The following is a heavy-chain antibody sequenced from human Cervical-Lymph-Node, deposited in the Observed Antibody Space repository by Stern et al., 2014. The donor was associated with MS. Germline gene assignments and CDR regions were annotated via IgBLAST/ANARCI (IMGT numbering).Heavy chain of an antibody. Sequence: QVTLKESGPTLVKPTQTLTLTCTFSGFSLSTSGVGVGWIRQPPGKALEWLALIYLDDDKRYSPSLKRMLTITKESSKNQVVLTMTTMDPVDTATYYCAAGSSWYRPVDYWGQGTLVTVSS. D-gene: IGHD6-13*01. CDR3: AAGSSWYRPVDY. CDR1: GFSLSTSGVG. CDR2: IYLDDDK. J-gene: IGHJ4*02. V-gene: IGHV2-5*02.